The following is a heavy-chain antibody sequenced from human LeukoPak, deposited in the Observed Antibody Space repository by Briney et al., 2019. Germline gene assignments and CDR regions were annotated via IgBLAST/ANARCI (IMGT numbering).Heavy chain of an antibody. V-gene: IGHV4-39*01. J-gene: IGHJ5*02. CDR1: GGSISSSIYY. CDR3: ARLGSWFDP. CDR2: IYHSGNT. D-gene: IGHD2-2*03. Sequence: SETLSLTCTVSGGSISSSIYYWGWIRQPPGKGLEWIGNIYHSGNTYYNPSLKSRVTISVDTSKNQFSLKLSSVTAADTAVYYCARLGSWFDPWGQGPLVTVSS.